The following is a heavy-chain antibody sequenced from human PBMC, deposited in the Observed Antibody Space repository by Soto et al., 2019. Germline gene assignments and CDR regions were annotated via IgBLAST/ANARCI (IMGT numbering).Heavy chain of an antibody. CDR1: GGTFSSYA. CDR3: AHQGCSGGSCFPPYYYYGMDV. J-gene: IGHJ6*02. Sequence: QVPLVQSGAEVKKPGSSVKVSCKASGGTFSSYAISWVRQAPGQGLEWMGGIIPIFGTANHAQKFQGRVTITADESTNTAYMELSSLRSEDTGVYYCAHQGCSGGSCFPPYYYYGMDVWGQGTTVIVSS. CDR2: IIPIFGTA. D-gene: IGHD2-15*01. V-gene: IGHV1-69*12.